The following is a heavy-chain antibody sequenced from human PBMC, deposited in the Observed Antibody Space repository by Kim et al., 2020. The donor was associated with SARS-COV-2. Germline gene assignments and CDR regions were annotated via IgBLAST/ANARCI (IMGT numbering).Heavy chain of an antibody. V-gene: IGHV1-24*01. CDR3: ATEMILEGYGDYDAFDI. CDR1: GYTLTELS. CDR2: FDPEDGET. J-gene: IGHJ3*02. D-gene: IGHD4-17*01. Sequence: ASVKVSCKVSGYTLTELSMHWVRQAPGKGLEWMGGFDPEDGETIYAQKFQGRVTMTEDTSTDTAYMELSSLRSEDTAVYYCATEMILEGYGDYDAFDIWGQGTMVTVSS.